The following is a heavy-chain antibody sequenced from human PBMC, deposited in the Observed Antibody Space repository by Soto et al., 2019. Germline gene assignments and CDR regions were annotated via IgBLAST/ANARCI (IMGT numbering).Heavy chain of an antibody. CDR1: GFTFDSYA. J-gene: IGHJ4*02. D-gene: IGHD1-26*01. V-gene: IGHV3-23*01. CDR3: AKAMGLVGASHYFDS. CDR2: ISGTSGST. Sequence: SLRLSCAASGFTFDSYAMSWVRQAPGMGLEWVSSISGTSGSTQYADSVKGRFTIFRDNSKNTLFLHMTSLRAEDTAVYYCAKAMGLVGASHYFDSWGQGTPVTVSS.